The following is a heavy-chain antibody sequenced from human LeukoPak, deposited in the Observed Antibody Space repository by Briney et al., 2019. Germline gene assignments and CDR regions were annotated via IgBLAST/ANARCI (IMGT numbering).Heavy chain of an antibody. D-gene: IGHD2-8*01. Sequence: PSETLSLTCTVSGGSISSSSYYWGWIRQLPGKGLEWIGSIYYSGSTYYNPSLKSRVTISVDTSKNQFSLKLSSVTAADTAVYYCARAPDCTNGVCYTFWFDPWGQGTLVTVSS. CDR1: GGSISSSSYY. CDR2: IYYSGST. J-gene: IGHJ5*02. V-gene: IGHV4-39*07. CDR3: ARAPDCTNGVCYTFWFDP.